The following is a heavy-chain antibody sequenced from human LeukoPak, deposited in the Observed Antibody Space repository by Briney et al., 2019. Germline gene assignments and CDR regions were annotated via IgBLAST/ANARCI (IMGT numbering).Heavy chain of an antibody. V-gene: IGHV4-59*08. J-gene: IGHJ4*02. CDR3: ARHDISVAPNFDS. Sequence: PSETLSLTCIVSSGSIINSYWSWIRQPPGKGLDWIGYIHYSGSANYNPSLKSRVTMSVDTSKNQFSLKLTSVTAADTAVYFCARHDISVAPNFDSWGQGSLVTVSS. D-gene: IGHD6-19*01. CDR1: SGSIINSY. CDR2: IHYSGSA.